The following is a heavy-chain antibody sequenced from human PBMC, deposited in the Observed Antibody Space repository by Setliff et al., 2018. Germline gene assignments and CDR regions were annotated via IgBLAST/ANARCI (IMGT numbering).Heavy chain of an antibody. Sequence: GASVKVSCKASGYTFTSYGISWVRQAPGQGLEWMGWISAYNGNTNYAQKLQGRVTMTTDTSTSTAYMELSSLRSEDTAVYYCARDYPADSSGWYPYYYGMDVWGQGTTVTVSS. CDR2: ISAYNGNT. D-gene: IGHD6-19*01. CDR1: GYTFTSYG. V-gene: IGHV1-18*01. J-gene: IGHJ6*02. CDR3: ARDYPADSSGWYPYYYGMDV.